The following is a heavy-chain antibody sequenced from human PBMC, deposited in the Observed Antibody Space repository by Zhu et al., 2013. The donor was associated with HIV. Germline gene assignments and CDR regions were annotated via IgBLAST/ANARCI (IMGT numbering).Heavy chain of an antibody. CDR2: ISAYNGNT. Sequence: QVQLVQSGAEVKKPGASVKVSCKASGYTFTSYGISWVRQAPGQGLEWMGWISAYNGNTSYAQKLQGRVTMTTDTSTSTAYMELRSLRSDDTAVYYCARVRDIVVVPPPPNHFDYWGQGTLVTVSS. J-gene: IGHJ4*02. CDR3: ARVRDIVVVPPPPNHFDY. D-gene: IGHD2-2*01. CDR1: GYTFTSYG. V-gene: IGHV1-18*01.